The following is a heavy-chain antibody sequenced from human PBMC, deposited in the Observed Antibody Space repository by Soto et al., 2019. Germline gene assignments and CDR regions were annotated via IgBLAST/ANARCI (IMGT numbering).Heavy chain of an antibody. J-gene: IGHJ4*02. CDR3: ARDTDGGYDLRLDY. V-gene: IGHV4-61*01. CDR1: GGSVSSGSYY. CDR2: IYYSGST. Sequence: SETLSLTCAVSGGSVSSGSYYWSWIRQPPGKGLEWIGYIYYSGSTNYNPSLKSRVTISVDTSKNQFSLKLSSVTAADTAVYYCARDTDGGYDLRLDYWGQGTLVTVSS. D-gene: IGHD5-12*01.